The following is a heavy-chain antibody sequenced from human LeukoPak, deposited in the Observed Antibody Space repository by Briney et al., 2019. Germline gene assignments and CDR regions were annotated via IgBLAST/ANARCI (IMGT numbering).Heavy chain of an antibody. CDR3: ARDRWQQLGLFDY. V-gene: IGHV4-39*07. CDR1: GGSISSSSYY. J-gene: IGHJ4*02. Sequence: SETLSLTCTVSGGSISSSSYYWGWIRQPPGKGLEWIGSIYYSGSTYYNPSLKSRVTISVDTSKNQFSLKLSSVTAADTAVYYCARDRWQQLGLFDYWGQGTLVTVSS. CDR2: IYYSGST. D-gene: IGHD6-13*01.